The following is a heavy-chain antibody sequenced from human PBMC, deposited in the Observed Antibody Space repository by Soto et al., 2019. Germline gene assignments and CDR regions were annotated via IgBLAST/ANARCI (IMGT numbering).Heavy chain of an antibody. CDR2: ISGSGGST. CDR1: GFTFSSYA. J-gene: IGHJ5*02. D-gene: IGHD4-17*01. CDR3: AKGDYGDYDGWFDP. Sequence: EVQLLESGGGLVQPGGSLRLSCAASGFTFSSYAMSWVRQAPGKGLEWVAAISGSGGSTYYADSVKGRFTISRDNYKNTLYLQMNRLRAADTAVYYCAKGDYGDYDGWFDPWGQGTLVTVSS. V-gene: IGHV3-23*01.